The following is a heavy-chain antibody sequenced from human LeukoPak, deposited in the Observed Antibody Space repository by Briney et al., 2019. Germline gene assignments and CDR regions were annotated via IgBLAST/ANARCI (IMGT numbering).Heavy chain of an antibody. CDR3: EREHHPYIWFGP. CDR2: IYYTGTT. CDR1: GDSISLYH. Sequence: SSETLSLTCTVSGDSISLYHWSWIRQSPGKGLEWIGYIYYTGTTNYNPSLKSRVTMSIDTSKNQFSLKLSSVTTADTAVYYCEREHHPYIWFGPWGQGTLVTVSS. J-gene: IGHJ5*02. V-gene: IGHV4-59*01.